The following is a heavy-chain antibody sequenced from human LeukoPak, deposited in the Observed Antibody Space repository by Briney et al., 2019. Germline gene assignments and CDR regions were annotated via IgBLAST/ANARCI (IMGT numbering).Heavy chain of an antibody. J-gene: IGHJ4*02. Sequence: ASEKVSCKASGYTFTSYGISWVRQAPGQGLEWMGWISAYNGNTNYAQKLQGRVTMTTDTSTSTAYMELRSLRSDDTAVYYCARAPRASYYDSSGYFQTAFDYWGQGTLVTVSS. CDR1: GYTFTSYG. CDR3: ARAPRASYYDSSGYFQTAFDY. D-gene: IGHD3-22*01. V-gene: IGHV1-18*01. CDR2: ISAYNGNT.